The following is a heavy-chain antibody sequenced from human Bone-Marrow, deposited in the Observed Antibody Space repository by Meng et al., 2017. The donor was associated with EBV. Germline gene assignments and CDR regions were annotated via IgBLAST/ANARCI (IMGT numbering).Heavy chain of an antibody. J-gene: IGHJ2*01. CDR1: GGSFSGYY. Sequence: QVQLPQWGAVLLKPSETLSLHCAVYGGSFSGYYWSWIRQPPGKGLEWIGEINHSGSTNYSPSLKSRVTISVDTSKNQFSLKLSSVTAADTAVYYCARSAKGYFGLWGRGTLVTVSS. V-gene: IGHV4-34*01. CDR3: ARSAKGYFGL. CDR2: INHSGST.